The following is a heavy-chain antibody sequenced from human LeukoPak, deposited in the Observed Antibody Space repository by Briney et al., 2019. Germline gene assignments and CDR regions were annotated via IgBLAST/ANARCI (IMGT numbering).Heavy chain of an antibody. CDR2: ISSSSSYI. Sequence: GGSLRLSCAASGFTFSSYSMNWVRQAPGKGLEWVSSISSSSSYIYYADSVKGRFTISRDNAKNSLYLQMNSLRAEDTAVYYCARVVRDSNAFDIWGQGTMVTVSS. CDR3: ARVVRDSNAFDI. V-gene: IGHV3-21*01. J-gene: IGHJ3*02. CDR1: GFTFSSYS. D-gene: IGHD2/OR15-2a*01.